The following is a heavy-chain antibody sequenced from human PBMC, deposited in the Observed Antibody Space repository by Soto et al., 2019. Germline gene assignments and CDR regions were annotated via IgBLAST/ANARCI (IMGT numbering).Heavy chain of an antibody. CDR2: ISGSGGST. J-gene: IGHJ4*02. Sequence: EVQLLESGGGLVQPGGSLRLSCAASGFTFSSYAMSWVRQAPGKGLEWVSAISGSGGSTYYADSVKGRFTISRDNSKKTLYLQMNSLRAEDTAVYYCAKPYYDILTGYSDFDYWGQGTLVAVSS. D-gene: IGHD3-9*01. CDR3: AKPYYDILTGYSDFDY. CDR1: GFTFSSYA. V-gene: IGHV3-23*01.